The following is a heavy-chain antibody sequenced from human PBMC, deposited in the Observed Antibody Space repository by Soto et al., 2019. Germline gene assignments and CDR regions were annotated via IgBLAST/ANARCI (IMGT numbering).Heavy chain of an antibody. Sequence: QVQLVESGGGVVQPGRSLRLSCAASGFPFTTYGMHWVREGPGKGLERVAVISYDGSNRYYADSVKGRFTISRDNTKNTLYLQMNDLRPEDTALYYCVGGQYYFDYRGQGTLVTVSS. V-gene: IGHV3-30*03. J-gene: IGHJ4*02. CDR3: VGGQYYFDY. D-gene: IGHD3-10*01. CDR1: GFPFTTYG. CDR2: ISYDGSNR.